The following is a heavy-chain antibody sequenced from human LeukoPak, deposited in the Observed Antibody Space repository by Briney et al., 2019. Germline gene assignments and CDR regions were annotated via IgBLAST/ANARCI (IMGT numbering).Heavy chain of an antibody. D-gene: IGHD2-2*02. CDR1: GYTFTSYD. CDR3: ARGRYGSSTSCYNY. V-gene: IGHV1-8*01. J-gene: IGHJ4*02. Sequence: ASVTLSCKASGYTFTSYDINWVRQATGQGLEWMGWMNPNSGNTGYAQKYQGRVNMTRNTSISTAYIELSSLRSEDTAVYYCARGRYGSSTSCYNYWGQGTMVTVSS. CDR2: MNPNSGNT.